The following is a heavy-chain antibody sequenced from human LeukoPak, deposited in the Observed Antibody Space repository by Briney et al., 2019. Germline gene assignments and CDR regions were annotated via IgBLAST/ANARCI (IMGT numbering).Heavy chain of an antibody. CDR3: ARSGRYYYDSSGYYLNHDAFDI. CDR2: INSDGINT. J-gene: IGHJ3*02. V-gene: IGHV3-74*01. D-gene: IGHD3-22*01. Sequence: GGSLRLSCAASGFTFSNYWMHWVRQAPGKGLVWVSRINSDGINTSYADSVKGRFTISRDNAKNTLNLQMNSLRAEDTAVYYCARSGRYYYDSSGYYLNHDAFDIWGQGTMVTVSS. CDR1: GFTFSNYW.